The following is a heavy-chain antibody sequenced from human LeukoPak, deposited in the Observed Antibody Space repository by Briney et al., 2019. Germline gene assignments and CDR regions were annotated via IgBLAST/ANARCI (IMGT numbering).Heavy chain of an antibody. V-gene: IGHV4-59*12. CDR3: ARDKLGYCSSTSCYRSFDY. Sequence: SETLSLTCIVSGASISTYYWSWIRQPPGKGLEWIGYIYYSGSTNYNPSLKSRVTISIDSSKNQFSPKLSSVTAADTAVYYCARDKLGYCSSTSCYRSFDYWGQGTLVTVSS. D-gene: IGHD2-2*02. CDR2: IYYSGST. J-gene: IGHJ4*02. CDR1: GASISTYY.